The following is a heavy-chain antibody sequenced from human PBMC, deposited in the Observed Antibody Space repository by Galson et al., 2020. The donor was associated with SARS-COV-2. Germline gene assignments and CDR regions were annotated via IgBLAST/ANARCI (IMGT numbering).Heavy chain of an antibody. Sequence: GESLKISCAASGFTFSSYAMHWVRQAPGKGLEWVAVISYDGSNKYHADSVKGRFTISRDNSKNTLYLQMNSLRAEDTAVYYCASQVVVVAAGLDYWGQGTLVTVSS. D-gene: IGHD2-15*01. CDR2: ISYDGSNK. CDR3: ASQVVVVAAGLDY. V-gene: IGHV3-30*04. CDR1: GFTFSSYA. J-gene: IGHJ4*02.